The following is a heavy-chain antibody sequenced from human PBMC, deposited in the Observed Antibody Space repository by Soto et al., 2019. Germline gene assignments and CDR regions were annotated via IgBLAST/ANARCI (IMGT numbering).Heavy chain of an antibody. V-gene: IGHV3-9*01. D-gene: IGHD3-22*01. Sequence: EVQLVESGGALVQPGRSLRLSWVASGFNFDDSAMNWFRQVPGKGLVWVSGITWNSGNILYADSVKGRFTISRDNAKKSLYLEVNSLRPEDTALSYGAKVRSSMIVVVMDYWCQGTPGTVSS. CDR2: ITWNSGNI. CDR3: AKVRSSMIVVVMDY. CDR1: GFNFDDSA. J-gene: IGHJ4*02.